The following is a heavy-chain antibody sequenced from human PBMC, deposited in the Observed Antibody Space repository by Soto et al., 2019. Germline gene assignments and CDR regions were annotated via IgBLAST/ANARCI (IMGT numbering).Heavy chain of an antibody. V-gene: IGHV4-34*01. CDR3: ARGPSGYCSSTSCYPYYYYYMDV. Sequence: SETLSLTCAVYGGSFSGYYWSWIRQPPGKGLEWIGEINHSGSTNYNPSLKSRVTISVDASKNQFSLKLSSVTAADTAVYYCARGPSGYCSSTSCYPYYYYYMDVWGKGTTVTVSS. J-gene: IGHJ6*03. CDR2: INHSGST. D-gene: IGHD2-2*01. CDR1: GGSFSGYY.